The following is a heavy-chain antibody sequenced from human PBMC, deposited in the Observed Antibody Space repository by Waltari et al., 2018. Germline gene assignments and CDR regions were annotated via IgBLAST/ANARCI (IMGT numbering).Heavy chain of an antibody. CDR2: VDPVLGDT. J-gene: IGHJ5*01. CDR3: ARGPLGAAHWFDS. V-gene: IGHV1-69-2*01. CDR1: GYTFTDYY. D-gene: IGHD1-26*01. Sequence: EVQLVQSGAEVKKPGAAARISCRASGYTFTDYYIHWIQQAPGKGLTWMGRVDPVLGDTLFVPQLQGRPTLTADTSRDTAYMELTSLHYDDTAVYYCARGPLGAAHWFDSWGQGTLVTVSS.